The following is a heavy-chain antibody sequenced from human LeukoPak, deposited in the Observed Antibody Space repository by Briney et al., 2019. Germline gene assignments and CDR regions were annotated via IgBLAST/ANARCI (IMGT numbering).Heavy chain of an antibody. CDR2: INHIGTT. J-gene: IGHJ6*03. V-gene: IGHV4-34*01. CDR1: GGSFIGYY. Sequence: SETLSLTCNVSGGSFIGYYWTWLRQPPGKGLEWIAEINHIGTTNHNPSLKSRVTVSTDTSKKQFFLKLTSVTAADTALYYCERLVVTAPHYHYYMDVWGEGTTVTVSS. D-gene: IGHD2-21*02. CDR3: ERLVVTAPHYHYYMDV.